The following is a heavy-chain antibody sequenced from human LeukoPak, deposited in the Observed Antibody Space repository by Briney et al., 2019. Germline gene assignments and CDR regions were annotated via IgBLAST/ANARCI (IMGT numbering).Heavy chain of an antibody. J-gene: IGHJ4*02. Sequence: GGSLRLSCAASGFTFSSNAMSSVRQAPGQGMEWVSAISGSGGSTYYADSVKGRFNISRDDSKNTLYLQMNSLRAEDTAVYYCAKKADYDFWSGYSTLDYWGQGTLVSVSS. CDR1: GFTFSSNA. CDR2: ISGSGGST. D-gene: IGHD3-3*01. V-gene: IGHV3-23*01. CDR3: AKKADYDFWSGYSTLDY.